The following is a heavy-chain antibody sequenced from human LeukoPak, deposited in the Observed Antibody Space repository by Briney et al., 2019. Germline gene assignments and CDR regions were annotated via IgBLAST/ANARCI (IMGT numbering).Heavy chain of an antibody. J-gene: IGHJ2*01. V-gene: IGHV3-21*01. CDR2: ISSTSNYI. CDR1: GFSFISYS. D-gene: IGHD6-19*01. CDR3: AREHDYTSDWTYWYFDL. Sequence: PGGSLRLSCAASGFSFISYSMNWVRQAPGKGLEWVSFISSTSNYIYYADSVKGRFTISRDNAKNSLFLQMNSLRAEDTAVYYCAREHDYTSDWTYWYFDLWGRGTLVTVSS.